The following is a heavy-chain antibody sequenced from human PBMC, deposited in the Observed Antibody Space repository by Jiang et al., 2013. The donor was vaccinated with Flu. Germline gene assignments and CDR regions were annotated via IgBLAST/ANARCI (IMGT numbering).Heavy chain of an antibody. CDR1: GYSFTSHW. CDR2: LYPSDSNT. CDR3: ARGEYSNYFEY. D-gene: IGHD4-11*01. J-gene: IGHJ4*02. V-gene: IGHV5-51*03. Sequence: VQLVESGAEVKKPGESLKISCKGSGYSFTSHWIGWVRQMPGKGLEWMGILYPSDSNTKYSPSFRGQVTISVDKSISTAYLQWSSLKASDTAMYYCARGEYSNYFEYWGQGTLVTVSS.